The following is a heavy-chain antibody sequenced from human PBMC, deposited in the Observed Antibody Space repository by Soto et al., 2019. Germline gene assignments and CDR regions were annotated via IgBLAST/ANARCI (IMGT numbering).Heavy chain of an antibody. CDR1: GGSISSGGYY. CDR3: AIDRLDAVSGSYYFDY. J-gene: IGHJ4*02. CDR2: IYYSGST. D-gene: IGHD1-26*01. V-gene: IGHV4-31*03. Sequence: QVQLQESGPGLVKPSQTLSLTCTVSGGSISSGGYYWSWIRQHPGKGLEWIGYIYYSGSTYYNPSLKSRVTISVDTSKNQFSLKLSSVTAADTAVDYCAIDRLDAVSGSYYFDYWGQGTLVPVSS.